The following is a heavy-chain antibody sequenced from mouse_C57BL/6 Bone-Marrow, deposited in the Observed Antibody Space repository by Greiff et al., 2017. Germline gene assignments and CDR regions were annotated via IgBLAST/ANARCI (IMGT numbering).Heavy chain of an antibody. CDR1: GYTFTSYW. J-gene: IGHJ1*03. Sequence: QVQLQQPGAELVKPGASVKLSCKASGYTFTSYWMHWVKQRPGQGLEWIGMIHPNSGSTNYNEKFKSKATLTVDKSSSTAYMQLSSLTSEDSAVYYCARRRARGLRYFDVWGTGTTVTVSS. CDR3: ARRRARGLRYFDV. CDR2: IHPNSGST. D-gene: IGHD3-3*01. V-gene: IGHV1-64*01.